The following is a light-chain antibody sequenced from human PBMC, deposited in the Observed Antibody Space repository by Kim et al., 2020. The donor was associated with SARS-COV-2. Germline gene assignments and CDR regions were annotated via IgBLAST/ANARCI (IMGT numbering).Light chain of an antibody. CDR2: EDD. CDR1: TDSIDDNY. J-gene: IGLJ2*01. Sequence: GKTGPTSRTRSTDSIDDNYVQWCQQRPRDVPTTVIYEDDQRPSGVSDRFSGSIDNSSNSASLTISGLRTEDEADYYCQSYNRDNVLFGGGTQLTVL. CDR3: QSYNRDNVL. V-gene: IGLV6-57*03.